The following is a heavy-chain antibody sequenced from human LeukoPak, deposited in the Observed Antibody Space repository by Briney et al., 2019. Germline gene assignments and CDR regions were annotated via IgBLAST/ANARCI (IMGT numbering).Heavy chain of an antibody. CDR3: ARDRIIYGDYGDAFDI. V-gene: IGHV3-21*01. CDR2: ISSSSSFI. Sequence: GGSLRLSCGASGFTFSSYSMNWVRQAPGRGPEWVSSISSSSSFIYYADSLKGRFTISRDNAKNSLFLQMNSLRAEDTAVYYCARDRIIYGDYGDAFDIWGQGTMVTVSS. D-gene: IGHD4-17*01. J-gene: IGHJ3*02. CDR1: GFTFSSYS.